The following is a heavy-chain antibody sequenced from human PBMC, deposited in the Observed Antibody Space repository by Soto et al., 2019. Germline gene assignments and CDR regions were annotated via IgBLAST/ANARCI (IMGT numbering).Heavy chain of an antibody. CDR1: EFTFDDYT. Sequence: GSLRLSCAASEFTFDDYTMHWVRHATRKRLQWVSFISWDGGSTYYADSVEGRFTISRDNSKNSLYLQMNSLRTEDTALYYCAKGLRVTTSRGSLIYYYYGMDVWGQGTTVTVSS. CDR3: AKGLRVTTSRGSLIYYYYGMDV. CDR2: ISWDGGST. J-gene: IGHJ6*02. V-gene: IGHV3-43*01. D-gene: IGHD3-3*01.